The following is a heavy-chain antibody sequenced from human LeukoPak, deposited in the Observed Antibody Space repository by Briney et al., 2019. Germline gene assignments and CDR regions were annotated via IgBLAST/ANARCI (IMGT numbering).Heavy chain of an antibody. CDR1: GFTFSSYA. Sequence: PGGSLRLSCAASGFTFSSYAMSWVRQAPGKGLEWVSAISGSGGSTYYADSVKGRFTISRDNSKNTLYLQMNSLRAEDTAVYYCAKAFVGSSGYWSGEWGQGTLVTVSS. D-gene: IGHD3-22*01. CDR2: ISGSGGST. CDR3: AKAFVGSSGYWSGE. J-gene: IGHJ4*02. V-gene: IGHV3-23*01.